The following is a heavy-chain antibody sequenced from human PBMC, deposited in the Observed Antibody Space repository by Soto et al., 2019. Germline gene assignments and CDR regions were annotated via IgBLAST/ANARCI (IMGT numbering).Heavy chain of an antibody. D-gene: IGHD3-10*01. CDR1: GYTFTSYY. Sequence: ASVKGSCKASGYTFTSYYMHWVRQAPGQGLEWMGIINPSGGSTSYAQKFQGRVTMTRDTSTSTVYMELSSLRSEDTAVYYCARTNYYGSGSYPIDYWGQGTLVTVSS. V-gene: IGHV1-46*03. CDR3: ARTNYYGSGSYPIDY. J-gene: IGHJ4*02. CDR2: INPSGGST.